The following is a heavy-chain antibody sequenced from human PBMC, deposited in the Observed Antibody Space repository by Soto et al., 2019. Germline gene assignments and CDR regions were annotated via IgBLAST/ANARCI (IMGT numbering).Heavy chain of an antibody. V-gene: IGHV4-34*01. D-gene: IGHD6-6*01. J-gene: IGHJ4*02. Sequence: QVQLQQWGAGLLKPSETLSLTCAVYGGSFSGYYWSWIRQPPGKGLEWIGEINHSGSTNYNPSLKSRVTISVDTSKNQFSLKLSSVTAADTAVYYCARLEYSSSNWNYWGQGTLVTVSS. CDR2: INHSGST. CDR1: GGSFSGYY. CDR3: ARLEYSSSNWNY.